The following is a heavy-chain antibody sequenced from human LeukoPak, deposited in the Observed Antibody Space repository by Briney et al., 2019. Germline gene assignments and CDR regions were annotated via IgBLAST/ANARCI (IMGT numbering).Heavy chain of an antibody. CDR1: GGSISSGGYS. CDR3: ARAVGFGLGLQTYYYYYGMDV. Sequence: SETLSLTCAVSGGSISSGGYSWSWIRQPPGKGLEWIGYIYYSGSTNYNPSLKSRVTISVDTSKNQFSLKLSSVTAADTAVYYCARAVGFGLGLQTYYYYYGMDVWGQGTTVTVSS. D-gene: IGHD3-10*01. J-gene: IGHJ6*02. CDR2: IYYSGST. V-gene: IGHV4-61*08.